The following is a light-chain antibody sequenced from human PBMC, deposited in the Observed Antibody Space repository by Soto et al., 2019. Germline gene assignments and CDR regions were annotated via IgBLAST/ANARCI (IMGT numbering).Light chain of an antibody. Sequence: DIQMTQSPSAMSASVGDRVSITFRASQGISNYLAWYQQKPGKVPKLLIYAASTLQSGVPSRFSGSGSGTDFTLTISSLQPEDVATYYCQKYNSAPWTFGQGTKVDIK. CDR1: QGISNY. CDR2: AAS. J-gene: IGKJ1*01. V-gene: IGKV1-27*01. CDR3: QKYNSAPWT.